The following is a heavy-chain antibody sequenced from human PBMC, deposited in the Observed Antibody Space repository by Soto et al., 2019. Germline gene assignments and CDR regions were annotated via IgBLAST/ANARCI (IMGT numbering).Heavy chain of an antibody. Sequence: EVQLVESGGRLVQPGRSLRLSCVGTGLNFDDFAMHWVRQAPGKGLEWVSGITWNSRVLAYADSVKGRFTISRDNARNSVYLQMDSLRGEDTALYYCAKGRYDFWSPYYFDSWGQGTLVTVSS. D-gene: IGHD3-3*01. CDR2: ITWNSRVL. CDR1: GLNFDDFA. J-gene: IGHJ4*02. V-gene: IGHV3-9*01. CDR3: AKGRYDFWSPYYFDS.